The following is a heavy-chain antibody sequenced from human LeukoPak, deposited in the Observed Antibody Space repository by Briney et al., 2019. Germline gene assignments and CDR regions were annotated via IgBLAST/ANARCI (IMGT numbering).Heavy chain of an antibody. D-gene: IGHD5-24*01. CDR1: GGSISSSTW. V-gene: IGHV4-4*02. J-gene: IGHJ4*02. Sequence: SETLSLACAVSGGSISSSTWWSWVRQPPGKGLEWIGEIYHSGSTNYNPSLKSRVTISVDTSKNQFSLKLSSVTAADTAVYYCARQPDGSPYYFDYWGQGTLVTVSS. CDR3: ARQPDGSPYYFDY. CDR2: IYHSGST.